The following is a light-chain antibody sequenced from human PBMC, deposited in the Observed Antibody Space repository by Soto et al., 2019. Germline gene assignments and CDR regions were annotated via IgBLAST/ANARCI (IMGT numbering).Light chain of an antibody. CDR3: QQRHRWPIT. CDR2: DTY. J-gene: IGKJ5*01. V-gene: IGKV3-11*01. CDR1: QSFRCL. Sequence: EVVLTPSPVTPSLYHRERTTLSSRASQSFRCLLYWYQQKPGQAPRLLIYDTYNRATGIPPRFSGSGSGTDFTLTISSLEPEDSAVYYCQQRHRWPITFGQGTQLEIK.